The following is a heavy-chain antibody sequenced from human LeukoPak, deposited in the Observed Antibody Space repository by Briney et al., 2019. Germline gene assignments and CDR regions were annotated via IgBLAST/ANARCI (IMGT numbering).Heavy chain of an antibody. CDR1: GFTFGDYA. CDR3: TRCGITGTTSSVRY. D-gene: IGHD1-7*01. J-gene: IGHJ4*02. V-gene: IGHV3-49*04. CDR2: IRSKAYGGTT. Sequence: GGSLRLSCTASGFTFGDYAMSWVRQAPGKGLEWVGFIRSKAYGGTTEYAASVKGRFTISRDDSKSIAYLQMNSLKTEDTAVYYCTRCGITGTTSSVRYWGQGTLVTVSS.